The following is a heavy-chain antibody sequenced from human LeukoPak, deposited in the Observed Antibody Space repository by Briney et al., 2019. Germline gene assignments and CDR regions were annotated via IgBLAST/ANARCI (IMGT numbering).Heavy chain of an antibody. CDR3: ARVARRVAVAGTLDY. V-gene: IGHV4-61*01. CDR1: GGSVSSGSYY. D-gene: IGHD6-19*01. J-gene: IGHJ4*02. CDR2: IYYSGST. Sequence: PSETLSLTCTVSGGSVSSGSYYWSWVRQPPGKGREWFGYIYYSGSTNYNPSLKSRVTISVDTSKNQFSLKLSSVTAADTAVYYCARVARRVAVAGTLDYWGQGTLVTVSS.